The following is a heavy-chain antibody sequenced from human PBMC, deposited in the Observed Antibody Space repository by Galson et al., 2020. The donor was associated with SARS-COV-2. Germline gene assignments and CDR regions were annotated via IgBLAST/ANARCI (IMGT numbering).Heavy chain of an antibody. V-gene: IGHV3-23*01. CDR3: AKTLVGNGGYMDV. CDR1: GFTFSVYA. Sequence: GGSLRLSCGGSGFTFSVYAMNWVRQAPGKGLEWVATIDSSGGFIYYQDSVQGRFTISRDNSKDTVFLQMNSLRAEDTAVYYCAKTLVGNGGYMDVWGKGTTVTVSS. CDR2: IDSSGGFI. J-gene: IGHJ6*03. D-gene: IGHD2-2*01.